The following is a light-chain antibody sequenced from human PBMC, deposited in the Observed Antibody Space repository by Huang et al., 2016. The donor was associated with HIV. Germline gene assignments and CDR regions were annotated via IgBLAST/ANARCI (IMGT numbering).Light chain of an antibody. J-gene: IGKJ3*01. CDR1: QDINNF. V-gene: IGKV1-8*01. CDR2: AAS. Sequence: IRMTQSPSSLSASTGDRVTITCRANQDINNFLAWYQQRPGRVPKLLIYAASTLQRGGPSRFSGNGSGTDFTLTIGCLHSEDVATYYCLQYDIHPLTFGPGTRVDIK. CDR3: LQYDIHPLT.